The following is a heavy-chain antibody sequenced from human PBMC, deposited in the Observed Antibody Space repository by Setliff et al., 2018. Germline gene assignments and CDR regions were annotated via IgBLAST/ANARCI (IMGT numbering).Heavy chain of an antibody. D-gene: IGHD2-2*01. CDR3: ARCHPVVPAAMRYYYYMDV. Sequence: SVKVSCKASGGTFSSYAISWVRQAPGQGLEWMGGIIPIFGTANYAQKFQGRVTITADESTSTAYMELSSLRSEDTAVYYCARCHPVVPAAMRYYYYMDVWGKGTTVTVSS. CDR1: GGTFSSYA. V-gene: IGHV1-69*13. J-gene: IGHJ6*03. CDR2: IIPIFGTA.